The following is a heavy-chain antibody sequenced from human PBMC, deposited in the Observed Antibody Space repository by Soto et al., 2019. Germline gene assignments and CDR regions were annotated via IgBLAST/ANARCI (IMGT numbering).Heavy chain of an antibody. D-gene: IGHD3-10*01. J-gene: IGHJ5*02. V-gene: IGHV1-69*02. Sequence: QVQLVQSGAEVKKPGSSVKVSCKASGGTFSSYTISWVRQAPGQGLEWMGRIIPILGIANYAQKFQGRVTSTADKSTSTAYMEVSSLRSEDTAVYYCARSSMVRAYWFDPWGQGTLVTVSS. CDR3: ARSSMVRAYWFDP. CDR2: IIPILGIA. CDR1: GGTFSSYT.